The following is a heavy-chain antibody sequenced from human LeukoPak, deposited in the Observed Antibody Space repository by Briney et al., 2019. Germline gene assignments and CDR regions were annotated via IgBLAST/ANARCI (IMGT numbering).Heavy chain of an antibody. D-gene: IGHD6-19*01. V-gene: IGHV3-43*02. Sequence: GGSLRLSCAAPGFIFDNYAIHWVRQAPGKGLEWVSLISGDGGSTFYADSVRGRFTISRDNTRKSLSLQMSSLRSEDTALYYCAGESETSGWYDYWGQGTLVTVSS. CDR3: AGESETSGWYDY. J-gene: IGHJ4*02. CDR1: GFIFDNYA. CDR2: ISGDGGST.